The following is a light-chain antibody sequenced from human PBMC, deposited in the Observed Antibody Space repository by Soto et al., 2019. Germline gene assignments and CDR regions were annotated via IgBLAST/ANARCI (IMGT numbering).Light chain of an antibody. CDR1: QSVSSSY. CDR3: QQYVSSPLYT. V-gene: IGKV3-20*01. Sequence: EIVLTQSPGTLSLSPGERATLSCRASQSVSSSYLAWYQQKHGQAPRLLIYGASTRATGISDRFSGSGSGTDFTLTISRLEPEDFAVYYCQQYVSSPLYTFGQGTKLEIK. J-gene: IGKJ2*01. CDR2: GAS.